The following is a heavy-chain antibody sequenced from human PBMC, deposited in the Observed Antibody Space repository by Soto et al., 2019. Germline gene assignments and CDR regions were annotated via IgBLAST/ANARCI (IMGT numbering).Heavy chain of an antibody. D-gene: IGHD3-10*01. Sequence: GGSLRLSCAASGFTFGHSAMSWVRQAPGKGLEWVAAISGTGGAAYYADSVKGRFTISRDNSRNTLFLQMNSLRVDDTAIYHCAKPEEVVRGFDFWGLGTLVTVS. CDR1: GFTFGHSA. CDR3: AKPEEVVRGFDF. V-gene: IGHV3-23*01. CDR2: ISGTGGAA. J-gene: IGHJ4*02.